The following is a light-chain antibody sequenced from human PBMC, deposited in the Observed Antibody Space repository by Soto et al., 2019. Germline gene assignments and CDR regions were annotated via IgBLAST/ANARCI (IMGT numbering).Light chain of an antibody. CDR3: QQYGSSPIT. CDR1: QSVSSN. J-gene: IGKJ5*01. CDR2: GAS. V-gene: IGKV3-20*01. Sequence: EIVLTQSPATLSLSPGERATLSCRASQSVSSNLAWYQQKPGQAPRLLISGASSRATGIPDRFSGSGSATDFTLTISRLEPEDFALYYCQQYGSSPITFGQGTRLEIK.